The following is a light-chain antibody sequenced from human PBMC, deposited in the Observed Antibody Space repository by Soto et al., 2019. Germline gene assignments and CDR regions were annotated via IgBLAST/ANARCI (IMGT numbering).Light chain of an antibody. CDR2: DTT. Sequence: QSVLTQPPSVTGAPGQRVTISCTGSHSDIGAGYGVHWYQQFPHSAPKLLIYDTTNRPSGVPDRFSGSRSGTSASLAITGLQAEDEADYYCQSFDSSLNGVVFGGGTKLTVL. V-gene: IGLV1-40*01. CDR3: QSFDSSLNGVV. J-gene: IGLJ2*01. CDR1: HSDIGAGYG.